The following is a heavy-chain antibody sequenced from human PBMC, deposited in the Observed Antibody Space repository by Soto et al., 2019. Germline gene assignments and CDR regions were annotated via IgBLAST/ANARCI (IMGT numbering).Heavy chain of an antibody. CDR2: IYYSGTT. V-gene: IGHV4-31*03. J-gene: IGHJ2*01. Sequence: QVQLQESGPGLVKPSQTLSLTCTVSGGSIDSDGSYWSWIRQSPGEGLEWLGYIYYSGTTYYNPSLKSRVSISLDTSKNQFSLKLSSVTAADTAIYSCAGGHCFSSSCSYLDLWGRGTLVTVSS. CDR1: GGSIDSDGSY. D-gene: IGHD2-2*01. CDR3: AGGHCFSSSCSYLDL.